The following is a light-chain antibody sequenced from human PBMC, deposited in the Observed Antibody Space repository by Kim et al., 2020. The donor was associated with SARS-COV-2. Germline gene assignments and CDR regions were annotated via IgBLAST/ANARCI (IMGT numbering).Light chain of an antibody. CDR2: WAS. Sequence: DIVMTQSPDSLAVSLGERATINCKSSQSVLYSSDNKNKLGWYQQKPGQPPKLLIYWASTRESGVPDRFSGSGSGTDFTLTISSLQAEDVAVNYCQQYYNIPFTFGPGAKVDI. CDR3: QQYYNIPFT. J-gene: IGKJ3*01. V-gene: IGKV4-1*01. CDR1: QSVLYSSDNKNK.